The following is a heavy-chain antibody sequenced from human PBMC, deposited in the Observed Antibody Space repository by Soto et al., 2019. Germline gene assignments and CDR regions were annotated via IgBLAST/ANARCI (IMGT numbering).Heavy chain of an antibody. D-gene: IGHD3-16*01. V-gene: IGHV5-51*01. CDR2: IYPGDSDT. CDR3: ARPRRDGLFGAFDI. Sequence: PGESLKISCKGSGYRFTSYWLGWVRQMPGKGLEWMGIIYPGDSDTRYSPSFRGQVTISADKSISTAYLQWGSLKASDTAMYNCARPRRDGLFGAFDIWGPGTMVTVSS. J-gene: IGHJ3*02. CDR1: GYRFTSYW.